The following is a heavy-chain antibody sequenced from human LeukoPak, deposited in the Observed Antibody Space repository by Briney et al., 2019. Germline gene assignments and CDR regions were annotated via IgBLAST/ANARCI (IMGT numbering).Heavy chain of an antibody. J-gene: IGHJ4*02. CDR3: AKDAYDYVWGSYRHFDY. V-gene: IGHV3-23*01. D-gene: IGHD3-16*02. CDR1: GFTFSSYA. CDR2: ISGSGGST. Sequence: PGGSLRLSCAASGFTFSSYAMSWVRQAPGKGLEWVSAISGSGGSTYYADSVKGRFTISRDNSKNTLYLQMNSLRAEDTAVYYCAKDAYDYVWGSYRHFDYWGQGTLVTVSS.